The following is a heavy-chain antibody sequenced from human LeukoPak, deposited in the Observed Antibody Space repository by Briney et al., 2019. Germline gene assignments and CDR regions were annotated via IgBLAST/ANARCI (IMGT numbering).Heavy chain of an antibody. Sequence: PGGSLRLSCAASGFTFSSYWMHWVRQAPGKGLVWVSRINSDGSSTSYADSVKGRFTISRDNAKNTLYLQMNSLRAEDTAVYYWARRGAVAGAFDIWRQGTMVTVPS. D-gene: IGHD6-19*01. CDR2: INSDGSST. V-gene: IGHV3-74*01. CDR3: ARRGAVAGAFDI. CDR1: GFTFSSYW. J-gene: IGHJ3*02.